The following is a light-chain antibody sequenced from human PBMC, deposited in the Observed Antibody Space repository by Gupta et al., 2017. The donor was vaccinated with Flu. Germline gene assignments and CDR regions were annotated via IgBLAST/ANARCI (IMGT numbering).Light chain of an antibody. V-gene: IGLV2-8*01. CDR2: EVS. CDR1: SNDVGGYNY. CDR3: SSYAGSTDFYV. Sequence: QSALTQPPSASGSPGPSVAISCTGTSNDVGGYNYVSWYQQHPGKAPKLMIYEVSKRPSGVPDRFSGSKYGSTAALTVSGLQAEDEADYFCSSYAGSTDFYVFGTGTKVSVL. J-gene: IGLJ1*01.